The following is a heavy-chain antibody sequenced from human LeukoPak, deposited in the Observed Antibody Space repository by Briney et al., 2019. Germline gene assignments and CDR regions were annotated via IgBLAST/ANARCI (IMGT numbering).Heavy chain of an antibody. CDR1: GFTFSDYA. CDR2: ISGNGGNT. Sequence: PGGSLRLACAASGFTFSDYAMSWVRQAPGKGLEWVSLISGNGGNTYYADSVKGRFTVSRDNCKNTLYLQMSRLGDEDTVVYYWARPYGSETYYNPLFDYWGQGTLVTVSS. J-gene: IGHJ4*02. D-gene: IGHD3-10*01. CDR3: ARPYGSETYYNPLFDY. V-gene: IGHV3-23*01.